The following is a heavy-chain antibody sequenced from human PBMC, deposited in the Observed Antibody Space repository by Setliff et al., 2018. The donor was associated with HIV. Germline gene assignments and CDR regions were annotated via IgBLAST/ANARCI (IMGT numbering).Heavy chain of an antibody. D-gene: IGHD6-19*01. CDR3: ARDGGSSGWYFVLGYSDY. Sequence: SETLSLTCTVSGGSTDSGSYYWAWIRQPPGKGLEWIGSMYYTGSTYYNPSLKSRVTISIDTSKNQFSLKLNYVTAADTAMYYCARDGGSSGWYFVLGYSDYWGPGTLVTVSS. CDR2: MYYTGST. J-gene: IGHJ4*02. V-gene: IGHV4-39*02. CDR1: GGSTDSGSYY.